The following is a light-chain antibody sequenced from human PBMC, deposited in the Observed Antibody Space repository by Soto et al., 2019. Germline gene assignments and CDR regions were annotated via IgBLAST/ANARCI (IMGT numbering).Light chain of an antibody. CDR3: SSYTSSSTPYV. V-gene: IGLV2-14*01. Sequence: QSVLTQPASMSGSPGQSITTSCTGTSSDVGVYNYVSWYQQHPGKAPKLMIYEVSNRPSGVSDRFSGSKSGNTASLTISGLQAEDEADYYCSSYTSSSTPYVFGTGTKLTVL. CDR1: SSDVGVYNY. CDR2: EVS. J-gene: IGLJ1*01.